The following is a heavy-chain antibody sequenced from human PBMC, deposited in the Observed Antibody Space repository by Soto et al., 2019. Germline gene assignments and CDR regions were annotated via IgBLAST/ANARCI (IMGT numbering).Heavy chain of an antibody. CDR2: ISYDGSNK. V-gene: IGHV3-30-3*01. CDR3: VGDNSPYSSGWHNRHFDY. Sequence: QVQLVESGGGVVQPGRSLRLSCAASGFTFSSYAMHWVRQAPGKGLEWVAVISYDGSNKYYADSVKGRFTIPRDNSNTLYLQMNSPRAEDTDVYYCVGDNSPYSSGWHNRHFDYWGQGTLVTVSS. CDR1: GFTFSSYA. J-gene: IGHJ4*02. D-gene: IGHD6-19*01.